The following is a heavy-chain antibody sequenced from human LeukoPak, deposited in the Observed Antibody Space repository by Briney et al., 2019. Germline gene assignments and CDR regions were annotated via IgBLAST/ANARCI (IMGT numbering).Heavy chain of an antibody. J-gene: IGHJ6*03. CDR3: AKGMSLYYYYYMDV. V-gene: IGHV3-9*01. CDR2: XSWNSGER. CDR1: GFTFDDYA. Sequence: GRSLRLSCAASGFTFDDYAMHWVRQAPGKGLXXXXXXSWNSGERGYADSVKGRFTISRDNAKNSLYLQMNSLRPEDTALYYCAKGMSLYYYYYMDVWGKGTTVTVSS.